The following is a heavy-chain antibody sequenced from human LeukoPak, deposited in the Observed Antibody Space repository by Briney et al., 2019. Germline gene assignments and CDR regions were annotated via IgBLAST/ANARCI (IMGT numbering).Heavy chain of an antibody. CDR3: AKGSSWAYYYYSMDV. CDR1: GFTFSSYA. Sequence: PGGSLRLSCAASGFTFSSYAMSWVRQAPGKGLEGVSAISGNGGGTYYADSVKGRFTISRDNSKNTLYLQMNSLRADDTAVYYCAKGSSWAYYYYSMDVRGKGTTVTVSS. D-gene: IGHD6-13*01. CDR2: ISGNGGGT. J-gene: IGHJ6*03. V-gene: IGHV3-23*01.